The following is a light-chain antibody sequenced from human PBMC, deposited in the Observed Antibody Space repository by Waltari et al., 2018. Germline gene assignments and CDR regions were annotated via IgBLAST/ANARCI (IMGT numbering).Light chain of an antibody. J-gene: IGLJ3*02. Sequence: QSVLTQPPSASGTPGQRVTISCSGSTSNIGRNYVYWYQQFPGTAPKLLVYRNNGRPSGVPDRISGSKSGTSASLAISWLRSEDEADYYCATWDGSLTAWVFGGGTKVTVL. CDR2: RNN. CDR1: TSNIGRNY. CDR3: ATWDGSLTAWV. V-gene: IGLV1-47*01.